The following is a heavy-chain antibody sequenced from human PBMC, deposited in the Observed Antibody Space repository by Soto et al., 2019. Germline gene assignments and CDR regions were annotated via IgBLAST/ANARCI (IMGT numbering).Heavy chain of an antibody. CDR3: ASSSSWYNWFDP. CDR1: GFTFSSYA. Sequence: GGSLRLSCAASGFTFSSYAMSWVRQAPGKGLEWVSVISGSGGSTYYADSVKGRFTISRDNSKNTLYLQMNSLRAEDTAVYYCASSSSWYNWFDPWGQGTLVTVSS. V-gene: IGHV3-23*01. J-gene: IGHJ5*02. CDR2: ISGSGGST. D-gene: IGHD6-13*01.